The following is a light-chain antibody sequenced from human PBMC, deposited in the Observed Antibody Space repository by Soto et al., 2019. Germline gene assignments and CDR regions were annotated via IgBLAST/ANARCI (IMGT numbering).Light chain of an antibody. Sequence: SYVLTQPPSVSVAPGQTARITCGGNNIGVKSVHWYQQKPGQAPVLVVYDDSARPSGIPARFSGSNSGNTATLTVSRVEGGDEADYYCHVWDSGSDQGIFGGGTKVTV. CDR3: HVWDSGSDQGI. V-gene: IGLV3-21*02. J-gene: IGLJ2*01. CDR2: DDS. CDR1: NIGVKS.